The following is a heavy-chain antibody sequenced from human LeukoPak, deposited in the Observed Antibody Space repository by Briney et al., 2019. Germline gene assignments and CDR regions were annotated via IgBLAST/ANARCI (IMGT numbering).Heavy chain of an antibody. CDR1: GGSFSGYY. V-gene: IGHV4-34*01. Sequence: KPSETLSLTCAVYGGSFSGYYWSWIRQPPGKGLEWIGEINHSGSTNYNPSLKSRVTISVDTSKNQFSLKLSSVTAADTAVYYCARGPRDYDSSGVLDSRGQGTLVTVSS. D-gene: IGHD3-22*01. J-gene: IGHJ4*02. CDR2: INHSGST. CDR3: ARGPRDYDSSGVLDS.